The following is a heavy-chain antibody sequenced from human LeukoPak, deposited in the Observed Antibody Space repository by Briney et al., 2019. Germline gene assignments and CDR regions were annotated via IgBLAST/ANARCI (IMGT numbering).Heavy chain of an antibody. J-gene: IGHJ4*02. CDR2: ISAYNNMT. V-gene: IGHV1-18*04. CDR1: GYSFSNYG. CDR3: ARDRRRILAPTTLDS. D-gene: IGHD1-26*01. Sequence: ASVKVSCKASGYSFSNYGVSWVRQARGQGLEWMAWISAYNNMTNYAQKFQDRLTVTTDTSTTTAYMELRSLISDDTAVYYCARDRRRILAPTTLDSWGQGTLVTVSS.